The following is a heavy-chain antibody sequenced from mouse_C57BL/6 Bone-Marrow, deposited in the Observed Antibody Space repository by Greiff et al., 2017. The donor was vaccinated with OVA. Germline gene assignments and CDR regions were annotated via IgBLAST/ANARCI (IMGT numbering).Heavy chain of an antibody. CDR3: ARESWDVYFDY. Sequence: EVQLVESGGGLVKPGGSLKLSCAASGFTFSSYAMSWVRQTPEKRLEWVATISDGGSYTYYPDNVKGRFTISRDNAKNNLYLQMSHLKSEDTAMYYCARESWDVYFDYWGQGTTLTVSS. J-gene: IGHJ2*01. V-gene: IGHV5-4*01. D-gene: IGHD4-1*01. CDR2: ISDGGSYT. CDR1: GFTFSSYA.